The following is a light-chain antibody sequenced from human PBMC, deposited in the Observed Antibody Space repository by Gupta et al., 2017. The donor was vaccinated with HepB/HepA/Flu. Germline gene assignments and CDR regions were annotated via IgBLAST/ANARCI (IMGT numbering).Light chain of an antibody. Sequence: QSVLTQPPSVSGAPGQRVTISCTGRSATTGGGYDVHCYQHLPGTGPNVLIYVHNYRPSGVPDRFSGSTSGTSASLAISGLQAEDEADYFCQSYDSGRSGYVFGSGTKVTVL. J-gene: IGLJ1*01. CDR1: SATTGGGYD. V-gene: IGLV1-40*01. CDR3: QSYDSGRSGYV. CDR2: VHN.